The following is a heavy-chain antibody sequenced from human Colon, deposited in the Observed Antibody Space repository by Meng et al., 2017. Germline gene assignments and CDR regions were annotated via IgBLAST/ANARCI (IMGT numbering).Heavy chain of an antibody. CDR2: IYHSGRT. Sequence: QGQRQGVGPGLGQPSGTRSLTCDVSGGSIRNEQWWSWGRQAPGKGLEWIGEIYHSGRTNYNPSVKSRVSMSVDKSQNHFSLRLSSVTAADTAVYYCARSPYSGSALPFFDYWGQGSLVTVSS. CDR1: GGSIRNEQW. D-gene: IGHD1-26*01. CDR3: ARSPYSGSALPFFDY. V-gene: IGHV4-4*02. J-gene: IGHJ4*02.